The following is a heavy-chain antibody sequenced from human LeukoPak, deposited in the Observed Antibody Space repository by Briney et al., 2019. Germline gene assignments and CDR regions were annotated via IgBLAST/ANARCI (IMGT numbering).Heavy chain of an antibody. CDR1: GFTFSSYE. CDR3: ARGAGIHYYGSGSTYYYYYMDV. CDR2: ITSSGSTI. Sequence: GGSLRLSCAASGFTFSSYEMNWVRQAPGKGLERVSYITSSGSTIYYADSVKGRFTISRDNAKNSLYLQMNSLRAEDTAVYYCARGAGIHYYGSGSTYYYYYMDVWGKGTTVTISS. V-gene: IGHV3-48*03. J-gene: IGHJ6*03. D-gene: IGHD3-10*01.